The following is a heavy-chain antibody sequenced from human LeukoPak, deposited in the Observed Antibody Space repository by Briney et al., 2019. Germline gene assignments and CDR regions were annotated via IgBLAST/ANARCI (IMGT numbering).Heavy chain of an antibody. Sequence: ASVNVSCTASGYTFTIYYMHWVRQAPGQGLEWMGIINPSGGSTSYAQKFQGRVTMTRDTSTSTVYMELSSLRSEDTAVYYCARDRMAGSWDFDYWGQGTLVTVSS. D-gene: IGHD6-19*01. CDR1: GYTFTIYY. CDR2: INPSGGST. V-gene: IGHV1-46*01. J-gene: IGHJ4*02. CDR3: ARDRMAGSWDFDY.